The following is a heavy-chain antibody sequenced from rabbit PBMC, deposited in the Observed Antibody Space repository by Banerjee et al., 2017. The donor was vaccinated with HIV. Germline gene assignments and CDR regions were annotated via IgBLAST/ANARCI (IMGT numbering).Heavy chain of an antibody. V-gene: IGHV1S40*01. J-gene: IGHJ4*01. CDR3: ARASSTGYYSFNL. D-gene: IGHD1-1*01. CDR1: GFSFSSSYY. Sequence: QSLGESGGDLVKPGASLTLTCTASGFSFSSSYYMCWVRQAPGKGPEWIACIYAGSSGTTYYATWAKGRFTISKTSSTTVTLQMTSLTAADTATYFCARASSTGYYSFNLWGPGTLVTVS. CDR2: IYAGSSGTT.